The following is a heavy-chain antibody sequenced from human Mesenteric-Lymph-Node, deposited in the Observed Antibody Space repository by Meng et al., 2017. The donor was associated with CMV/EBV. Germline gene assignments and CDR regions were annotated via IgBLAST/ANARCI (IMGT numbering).Heavy chain of an antibody. CDR1: GFTFSNYA. V-gene: IGHV3-23*01. CDR3: AKYLPVYGSTTPYAMDV. Sequence: GGSLRLSCAASGFTFSNYAMSWVRQAPGKGLVWVSCLTGSGDTTYYADSVKGRFTISRDNSKNTLWLQMNSLRVEDTAVYFCAKYLPVYGSTTPYAMDVWGQGTTVTVSS. J-gene: IGHJ6*02. CDR2: LTGSGDTT. D-gene: IGHD1-7*01.